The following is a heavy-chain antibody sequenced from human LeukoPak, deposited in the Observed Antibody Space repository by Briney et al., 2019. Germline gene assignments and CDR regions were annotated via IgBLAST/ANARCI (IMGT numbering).Heavy chain of an antibody. V-gene: IGHV4-34*01. CDR1: GGSISGYY. J-gene: IGHJ4*02. CDR2: INHSGST. CDR3: ARDSHNLGFQGGSRPYYFDY. Sequence: PSETLSLTCTVSGGSISGYYWSWIRQPPGKGLEWIGEINHSGSTNYNPSLKSRVTISVDTSKNQFSLKLSSVTAADTAVYYCARDSHNLGFQGGSRPYYFDYWGQGTLVTVSS. D-gene: IGHD3-16*01.